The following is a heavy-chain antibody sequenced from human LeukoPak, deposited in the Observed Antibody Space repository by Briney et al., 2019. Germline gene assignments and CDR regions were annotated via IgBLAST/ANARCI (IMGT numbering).Heavy chain of an antibody. D-gene: IGHD3-10*01. CDR2: IKQDGSEI. CDR1: GFTFRIYR. J-gene: IGHJ4*02. CDR3: VRKSAGHYGSRNYLFDA. Sequence: PGGSLRLSCAVSGFTFRIYRMSWVRQAPGKGLQWVANIKQDGSEIYYVDSVKGRFTISRDNAKNSMYLQMNSLSPEDTAVYYCVRKSAGHYGSRNYLFDAWGQGALVTVSS. V-gene: IGHV3-7*01.